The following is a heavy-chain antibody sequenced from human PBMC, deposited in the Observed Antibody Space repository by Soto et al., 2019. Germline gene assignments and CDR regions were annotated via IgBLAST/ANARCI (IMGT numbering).Heavy chain of an antibody. J-gene: IGHJ6*03. D-gene: IGHD2-2*01. V-gene: IGHV3-30*18. CDR1: GFTFSSYG. CDR2: ISYDGSNK. Sequence: GGSLRLSCAASGFTFSSYGMHWVRQAPGKGLEWVAVISYDGSNKYYADSVKGRFTISRDNSKNTRYLQMNSLRAEDTAVYYCAKEPYCSSTSCYEEGTYYYYYMDVWGKGTTVTVSS. CDR3: AKEPYCSSTSCYEEGTYYYYYMDV.